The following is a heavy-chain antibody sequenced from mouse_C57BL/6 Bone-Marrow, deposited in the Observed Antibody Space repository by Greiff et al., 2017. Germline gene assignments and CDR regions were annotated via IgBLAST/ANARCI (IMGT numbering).Heavy chain of an antibody. D-gene: IGHD1-1*01. V-gene: IGHV3-6*01. CDR2: ISYDGSN. CDR1: GYSITSGYY. J-gene: IGHJ4*01. CDR3: ARELITTVVANYAMDY. Sequence: EVKLQESGPGLVKPSQSLSLTCSVTGYSITSGYYWNWIRQFPGNKLEWMGYISYDGSNNYNPSLKNRISITRDTSKNQFFLKLNSVTTEDTATYYCARELITTVVANYAMDYWGQGTSVTVSS.